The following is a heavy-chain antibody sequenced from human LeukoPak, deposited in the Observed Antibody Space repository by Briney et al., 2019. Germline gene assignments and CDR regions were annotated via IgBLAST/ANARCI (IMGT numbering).Heavy chain of an antibody. Sequence: PSETLSLTCTVSGGSISSDDYYWSWIRQPPGKGLEWIGYISYSGNTYYNPSLKSRVTISVDTSKNQFSLKLSSVTVADTAVYYCGWNTVTSDYWGQGTLVTVSS. CDR2: ISYSGNT. CDR1: GGSISSDDYY. J-gene: IGHJ4*02. CDR3: GWNTVTSDY. D-gene: IGHD4-17*01. V-gene: IGHV4-30-4*01.